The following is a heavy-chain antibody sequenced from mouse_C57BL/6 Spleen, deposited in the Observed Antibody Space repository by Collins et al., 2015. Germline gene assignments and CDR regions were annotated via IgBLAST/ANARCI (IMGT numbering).Heavy chain of an antibody. V-gene: IGHV9-4*02. CDR3: ATKGDAMDY. D-gene: IGHD1-3*01. Sequence: QIQLVQSGPELKKPGETVRISCKASGYTFTSAGMQWVQKMPGKGLKWIGWIXTQSGVPKYAEDFKGRFAFSLETSASTAYLQISNLKNEDTATYFFATKGDAMDYWGQGTSVTVSS. J-gene: IGHJ4*01. CDR2: IXTQSGVP. CDR1: GYTFTSAG.